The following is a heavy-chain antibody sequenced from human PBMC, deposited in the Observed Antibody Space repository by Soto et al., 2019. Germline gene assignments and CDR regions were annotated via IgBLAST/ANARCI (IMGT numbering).Heavy chain of an antibody. V-gene: IGHV4-31*02. Sequence: PSESLSLGCSVSGDSITCGGDYWSWIRQHPAKGLEWIGSIYYRGSTYYNPSLRSRGTISLDPSQARLSLRLTSLTAADTATYYCARGGSGTYHVWGQGTLVTVSS. CDR1: GDSITCGGDY. D-gene: IGHD3-10*01. J-gene: IGHJ4*02. CDR2: IYYRGST. CDR3: ARGGSGTYHV.